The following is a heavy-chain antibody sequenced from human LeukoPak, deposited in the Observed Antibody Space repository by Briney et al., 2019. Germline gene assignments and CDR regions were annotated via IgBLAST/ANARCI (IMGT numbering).Heavy chain of an antibody. V-gene: IGHV4-61*02. CDR2: IYTSGST. J-gene: IGHJ5*02. D-gene: IGHD6-13*01. Sequence: ASETLSLTCTVSGGSISSGSYYWSWIRQPAGKGLEWIGRIYTSGSTNYNPSLKGRVTISVDTSKNQFSLKLSSVTAADTAVYYCARDEGSSWSNWFDPWGQGTLVTVSS. CDR1: GGSISSGSYY. CDR3: ARDEGSSWSNWFDP.